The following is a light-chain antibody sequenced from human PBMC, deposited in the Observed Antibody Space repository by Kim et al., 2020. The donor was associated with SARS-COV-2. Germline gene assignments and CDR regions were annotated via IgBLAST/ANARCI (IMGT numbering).Light chain of an antibody. CDR3: QQYYTAPPT. V-gene: IGKV4-1*01. J-gene: IGKJ2*01. CDR1: QNIFYSPTNKNY. CDR2: WAS. Sequence: ATINCRPSQNIFYSPTNKNYLAWYQHQLGQPPKLLIYWASTRESGVSDRFSGSGSRTNFSLTISSLQAEDVAVYYCQQYYTAPPTFGQGTKLEI.